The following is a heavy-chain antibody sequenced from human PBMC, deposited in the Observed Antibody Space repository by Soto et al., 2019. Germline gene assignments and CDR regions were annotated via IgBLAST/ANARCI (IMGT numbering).Heavy chain of an antibody. V-gene: IGHV4-31*03. CDR1: GGSISGGTYY. CDR2: IYFSGST. J-gene: IGHJ4*02. CDR3: ARGSTYYDYIWGSYRNTHFDY. Sequence: SETLSLTCTVSGGSISGGTYYWSWIRQPPGQGLEWIGYIYFSGSTYYNPSLKSRVIISVDTSKNQFSLKLSSVTAADTAVYYCARGSTYYDYIWGSYRNTHFDYWGQGTLVTVSS. D-gene: IGHD3-16*02.